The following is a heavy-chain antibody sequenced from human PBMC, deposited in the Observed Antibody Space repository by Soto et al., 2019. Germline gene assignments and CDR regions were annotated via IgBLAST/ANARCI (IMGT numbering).Heavy chain of an antibody. D-gene: IGHD5-12*01. CDR1: GGSISSGGYY. CDR3: ARDGSGGYDGGVDY. V-gene: IGHV4-31*03. Sequence: QVQLQESGPGLVKPSQTLSLTCTVSGGSISSGGYYWSWIRQHPGKGLEWIGYIYYSGSTYYNPSLKSRVTISVDTSKNQFSLKLSSVTAADTAVYYCARDGSGGYDGGVDYWGQGTLVTVSS. CDR2: IYYSGST. J-gene: IGHJ4*02.